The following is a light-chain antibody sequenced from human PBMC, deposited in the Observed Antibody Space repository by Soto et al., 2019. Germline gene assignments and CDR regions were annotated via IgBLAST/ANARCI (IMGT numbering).Light chain of an antibody. CDR1: QNVNSW. CDR3: QQYNSYSPT. CDR2: DGT. Sequence: DIQMTQSPSTLSASVGDRVTITCRASQNVNSWLAWYQQRPGKAPRLLIYDGTSLEGGVPSRFSGSGSGTEFILTISSLQPDDFATYYCQQYNSYSPTFGQGTKVDIK. V-gene: IGKV1-5*01. J-gene: IGKJ1*01.